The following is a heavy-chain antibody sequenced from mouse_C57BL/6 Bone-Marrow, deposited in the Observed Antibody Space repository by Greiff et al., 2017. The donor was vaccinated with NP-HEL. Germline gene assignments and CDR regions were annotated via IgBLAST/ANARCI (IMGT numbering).Heavy chain of an antibody. V-gene: IGHV1-72*01. CDR2: IDPNSGGT. J-gene: IGHJ3*01. CDR1: GYTFTSYW. CDR3: AYSNYVGLAWFAY. Sequence: VQLQQPGAELVKPGASVKLSCKASGYTFTSYWMHWVKQRPGRGLEWIGRIDPNSGGTKYNEKFKSKATLTVDKPSSTDYMQLSSLTSEDSAVYYCAYSNYVGLAWFAYWGRGTLVTVSA. D-gene: IGHD2-5*01.